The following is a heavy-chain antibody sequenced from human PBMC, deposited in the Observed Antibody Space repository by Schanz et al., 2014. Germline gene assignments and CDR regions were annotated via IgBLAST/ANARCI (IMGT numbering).Heavy chain of an antibody. CDR3: TDGSAR. Sequence: EVQLVESGGGLVKPGGSLRLSCAASGFTFSYAWMNWVRQAPGKGLEWVGRIRSKIDGGTADYAAPVKGRFTISRDDSKNTLSLQMNSLKTEDTAVYYCTDGSARWGQGTLVTVSS. D-gene: IGHD3-22*01. J-gene: IGHJ4*02. V-gene: IGHV3-15*01. CDR1: GFTFSYAW. CDR2: IRSKIDGGTA.